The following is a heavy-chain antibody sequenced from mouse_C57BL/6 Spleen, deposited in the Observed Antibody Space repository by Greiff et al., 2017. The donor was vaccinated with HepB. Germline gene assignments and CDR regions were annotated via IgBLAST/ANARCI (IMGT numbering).Heavy chain of an antibody. V-gene: IGHV1-72*01. D-gene: IGHD1-1*01. CDR3: ARSGYYGSSLFAY. J-gene: IGHJ3*01. Sequence: VQLQQPGAELVKPGASVKLSCKASGYTFTSYWMHWVKQRPGRGLEWIGRIDPNSGGTKYNEKFKSKATLTVDKPSSTAYMQLSSLTSEDSAFYYCARSGYYGSSLFAYWGQGTLVTVSA. CDR2: IDPNSGGT. CDR1: GYTFTSYW.